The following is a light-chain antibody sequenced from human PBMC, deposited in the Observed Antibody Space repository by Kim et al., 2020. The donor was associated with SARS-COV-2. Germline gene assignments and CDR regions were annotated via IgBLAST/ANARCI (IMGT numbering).Light chain of an antibody. CDR2: DAS. CDR1: QSVSNS. CDR3: QQRTNWRYS. V-gene: IGKV3-11*01. Sequence: SVSPGEQAALSCRASQSVSNSLAWYQQKPGQAPRLLIFDASNRATDIPARFSGSGSGTDFTLTISSLEPEDFAVYFCQQRTNWRYSFGQGTKLEI. J-gene: IGKJ2*03.